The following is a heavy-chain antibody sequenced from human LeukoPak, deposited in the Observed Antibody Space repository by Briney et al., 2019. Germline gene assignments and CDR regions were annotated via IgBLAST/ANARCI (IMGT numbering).Heavy chain of an antibody. CDR1: GFTFSDYY. Sequence: PGGSLRLSCAASGFTFSDYYMSWIRQAPGKGLEWVSYISTSGSSTNYAESVKGRFTISRDNAKNTLHLQMNSLRAEDTAVYYCAKDAKPYYYDSSGYYYAGAFDIWGQGTMVTVSS. CDR3: AKDAKPYYYDSSGYYYAGAFDI. CDR2: ISTSGSST. J-gene: IGHJ3*02. V-gene: IGHV3-11*05. D-gene: IGHD3-22*01.